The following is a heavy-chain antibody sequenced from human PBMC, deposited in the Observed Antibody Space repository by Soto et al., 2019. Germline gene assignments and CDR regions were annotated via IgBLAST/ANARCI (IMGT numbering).Heavy chain of an antibody. V-gene: IGHV4-59*01. J-gene: IGHJ4*02. CDR2: IYYSGST. D-gene: IGHD6-13*01. CDR3: ARIAAAGTLFY. Sequence: SETLSLTCTVSGGSISSYYWSWIRQPPGKGLEWIGYIYYSGSTNYNPSLKSRVTISVDTSKNQFSLKLSSVTAADTAVYYCARIAAAGTLFYWGQGTLVTVSS. CDR1: GGSISSYY.